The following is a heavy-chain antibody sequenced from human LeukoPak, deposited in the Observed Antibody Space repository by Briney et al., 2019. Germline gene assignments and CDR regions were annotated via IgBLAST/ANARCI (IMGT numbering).Heavy chain of an antibody. Sequence: SETLSLTCTVSGGSISSYYWSWIRQPPGKGLEWIGYIYYSGSTNYNPSLKSRVTISVDTSKNQFSLKLSSVTAADTAVYYCARRTMDWFGENYFDYWGQGTLVTVPS. J-gene: IGHJ4*02. CDR1: GGSISSYY. CDR3: ARRTMDWFGENYFDY. CDR2: IYYSGST. V-gene: IGHV4-59*01. D-gene: IGHD3-10*01.